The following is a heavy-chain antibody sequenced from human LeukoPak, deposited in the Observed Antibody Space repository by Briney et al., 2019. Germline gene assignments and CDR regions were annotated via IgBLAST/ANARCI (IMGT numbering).Heavy chain of an antibody. CDR3: ARDNSRREGGTTFWWFDP. Sequence: ASVKVSCKASGFTFTAYWMHWVRQAPGQGLEWMGVVNPTADNRVYAQKFQGRVTMTRDTSTSTAYMELSSLRSEDTAVYFCARDNSRREGGTTFWWFDPWGQGTLVTVS. CDR2: VNPTADNR. V-gene: IGHV1-46*01. J-gene: IGHJ5*02. CDR1: GFTFTAYW. D-gene: IGHD1-26*01.